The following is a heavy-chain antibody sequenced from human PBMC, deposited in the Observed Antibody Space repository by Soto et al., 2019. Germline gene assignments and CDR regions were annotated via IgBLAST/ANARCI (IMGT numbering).Heavy chain of an antibody. V-gene: IGHV1-8*01. CDR2: MNPNSGNT. CDR3: ARGGYYYDSSADYRPFDY. D-gene: IGHD3-22*01. J-gene: IGHJ4*02. Sequence: QVQLVQSGAEVKKPGASVKVSCKASGYTFTSYDINWVRQATGQGREWMGWMNPNSGNTGYAQKFQGRVTMTRSTSISTAYMELSSLRSDDTAVYYCARGGYYYDSSADYRPFDYWGQGTLVTVSS. CDR1: GYTFTSYD.